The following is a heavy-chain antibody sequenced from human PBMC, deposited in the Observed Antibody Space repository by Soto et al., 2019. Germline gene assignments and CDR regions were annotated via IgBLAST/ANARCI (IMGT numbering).Heavy chain of an antibody. J-gene: IGHJ5*02. CDR1: GFPFSSYA. CDR3: AKAFREDVLRFFNWSLGGWFDP. CDR2: ISYHGTNK. D-gene: IGHD3-9*01. V-gene: IGHV3-30-3*01. Sequence: QVQLVESGGGVVQPGRSLRLSCAASGFPFSSYAMHWVRQAPGKGLEWVAVISYHGTNKFYANAMKGRFTISRDNSKNSRYREMNSLRPEDTAVYYCAKAFREDVLRFFNWSLGGWFDPWGQGTLVTVSS.